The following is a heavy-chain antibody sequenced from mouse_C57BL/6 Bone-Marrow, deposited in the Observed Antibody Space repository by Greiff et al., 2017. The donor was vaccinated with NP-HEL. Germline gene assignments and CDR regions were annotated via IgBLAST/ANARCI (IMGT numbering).Heavy chain of an antibody. D-gene: IGHD1-1*01. CDR1: GFTFSDYG. Sequence: EVMLVESGGGLVKPGGSLKLSCAASGFTFSDYGMHWVRQAPEKGLEWVAYISSGSSTIYYADTVKGRFTISRDNAKNTLFLQMTSLRSEDTAMYYCARETPYYGSSYGGYYYAMDYWGQGTSVTVSS. J-gene: IGHJ4*01. CDR2: ISSGSSTI. V-gene: IGHV5-17*01. CDR3: ARETPYYGSSYGGYYYAMDY.